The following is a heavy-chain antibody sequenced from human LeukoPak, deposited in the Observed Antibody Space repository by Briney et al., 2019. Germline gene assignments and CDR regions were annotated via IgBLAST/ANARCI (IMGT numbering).Heavy chain of an antibody. CDR2: ISSRGSAI. D-gene: IGHD1-1*01. CDR1: GFTFSDYY. V-gene: IGHV3-11*04. Sequence: PGGSLRLSCAASGFTFSDYYMSWIRQAPGKGLEWVSYISSRGSAIYYADSVKGRFTISRDIAKTSLYLQMNSLRAEDTAIYYCARDMEPDAFDIWGQGTMVTVSS. CDR3: ARDMEPDAFDI. J-gene: IGHJ3*02.